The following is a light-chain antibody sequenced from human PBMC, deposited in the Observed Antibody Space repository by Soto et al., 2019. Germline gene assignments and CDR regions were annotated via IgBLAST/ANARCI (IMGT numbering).Light chain of an antibody. V-gene: IGKV3-20*01. CDR2: GAS. CDR3: HQYGISPRT. CDR1: QTVTSST. J-gene: IGKJ1*01. Sequence: EIVLTQSPGTMSLSPGGRATLSCRASQTVTSSTLAWYQQKPGQAPKVLIYGASSRTTGVPDRFTGSGSGTDFTLTISRLEPEDFAVDYCHQYGISPRTVGPGTRVEIK.